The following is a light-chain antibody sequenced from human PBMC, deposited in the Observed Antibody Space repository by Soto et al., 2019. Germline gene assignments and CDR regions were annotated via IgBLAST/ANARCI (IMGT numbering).Light chain of an antibody. CDR3: QQYSNWPKT. Sequence: LVMTQSPDTLSVSPGERATLSCRASQSITEKVVWYQQKSGQAPRLLIFGAFTRAAGVPARFSGSGSGTELTITLRSLQSEDAEVYVGQQYSNWPKTFGQGTKVDIK. CDR2: GAF. J-gene: IGKJ1*01. CDR1: QSITEK. V-gene: IGKV3-15*01.